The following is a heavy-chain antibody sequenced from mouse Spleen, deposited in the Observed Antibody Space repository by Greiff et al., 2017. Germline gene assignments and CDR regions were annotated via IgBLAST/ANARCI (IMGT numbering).Heavy chain of an antibody. Sequence: VQLQQSGPVLVKPGASVKMSCKASGYTFTDYYMNWVKQSHGKSLEWIGVINPYNGGTSYNQKFKGKATLTVDKSSSTAYMELNSLTSEDSAVYYCAGPIYYYGSSWFAYWGQGTLVTVSA. CDR3: AGPIYYYGSSWFAY. CDR1: GYTFTDYY. J-gene: IGHJ3*01. D-gene: IGHD1-1*01. CDR2: INPYNGGT. V-gene: IGHV1-19*01.